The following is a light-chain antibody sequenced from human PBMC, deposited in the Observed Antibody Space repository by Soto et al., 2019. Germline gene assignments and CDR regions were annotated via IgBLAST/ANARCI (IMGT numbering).Light chain of an antibody. V-gene: IGLV2-14*03. CDR1: SSDVGGYNS. CDR2: DVS. Sequence: QSALTQPASVSGSPGQSITLSCTGTSSDVGGYNSVSWYQHHPGKAPKVMIYDVSYRPSGVSNRFSGSKSGNTASLTISGLQGEDEADYYCSSYTSTITRVFGTGTKLTVL. CDR3: SSYTSTITRV. J-gene: IGLJ1*01.